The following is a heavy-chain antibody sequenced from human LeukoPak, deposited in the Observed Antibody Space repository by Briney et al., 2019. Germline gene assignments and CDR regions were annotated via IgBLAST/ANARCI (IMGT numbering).Heavy chain of an antibody. Sequence: ASVKVSCKASGYTFTSYYMHWVRQAPGQGLEWMGIINPSGGSTSYAQKFQGRVTMTRDTSTSTVYMELSSLRSEDTAVYYCARDKSRTRGAAAGPLDYWGQGTLVTVSS. CDR3: ARDKSRTRGAAAGPLDY. CDR2: INPSGGST. V-gene: IGHV1-46*01. D-gene: IGHD6-13*01. J-gene: IGHJ4*02. CDR1: GYTFTSYY.